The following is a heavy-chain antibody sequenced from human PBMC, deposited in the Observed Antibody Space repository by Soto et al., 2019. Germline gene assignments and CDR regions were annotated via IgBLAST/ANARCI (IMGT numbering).Heavy chain of an antibody. CDR1: GGSMNNYF. D-gene: IGHD6-19*01. J-gene: IGHJ5*02. Sequence: QVQLQESGPGLVKPSETLSLTCTVSGGSMNNYFWSWIRQPPGKGLEWIGDIYSSGRTNYSPSVKSRVTVSLDTSKNQFSLKLSSVTAADTAVYFCARHRGSEFQFSSGRVRWFDPWGQGALVTVSS. CDR3: ARHRGSEFQFSSGRVRWFDP. V-gene: IGHV4-59*08. CDR2: IYSSGRT.